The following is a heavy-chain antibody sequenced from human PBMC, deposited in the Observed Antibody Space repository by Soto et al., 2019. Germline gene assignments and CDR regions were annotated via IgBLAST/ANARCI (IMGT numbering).Heavy chain of an antibody. Sequence: QVQLVQSGAEVKKPGASVTVSCKASGYTFTSYGISWVRQAPGQGLEWMGWISAYNGNTNYAQKLQGRVTMTTDTSTSTAYMELRSLRSDDTAVYYCARGDYDILTGYPSTSDYWGQGTLVTVSS. D-gene: IGHD3-9*01. V-gene: IGHV1-18*04. J-gene: IGHJ4*02. CDR2: ISAYNGNT. CDR1: GYTFTSYG. CDR3: ARGDYDILTGYPSTSDY.